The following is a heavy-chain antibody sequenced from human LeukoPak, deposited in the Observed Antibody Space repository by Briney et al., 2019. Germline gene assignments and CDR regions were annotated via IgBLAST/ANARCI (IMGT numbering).Heavy chain of an antibody. D-gene: IGHD3-22*01. V-gene: IGHV1-69*05. CDR2: TIPIFGAA. CDR3: ASSRGLLHYYMDV. Sequence: SVKLSCKASGGTFLNYAFSWVRQAPGQGLEWMGGTIPIFGAANYAQKFQDRVTITTDESTTTVYMELSSLRSDDTAVYYCASSRGLLHYYMDVWGKGTTVTVSS. CDR1: GGTFLNYA. J-gene: IGHJ6*03.